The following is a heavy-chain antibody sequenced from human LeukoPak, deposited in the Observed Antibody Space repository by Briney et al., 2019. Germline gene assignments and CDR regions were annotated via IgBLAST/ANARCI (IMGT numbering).Heavy chain of an antibody. J-gene: IGHJ3*02. CDR1: GFTFSNYE. D-gene: IGHD6-6*01. CDR2: IGIAGNT. V-gene: IGHV3-13*01. CDR3: AREGSLSSSDAFDI. Sequence: GGSLRLSCAASGFTFSNYEMHWVRLVLGKGLEWVSAIGIAGNTFYAGSVNGRFTISRENAKNSFHLQMNSLGAGDTAVYYCAREGSLSSSDAFDIWGQGTMVTVSS.